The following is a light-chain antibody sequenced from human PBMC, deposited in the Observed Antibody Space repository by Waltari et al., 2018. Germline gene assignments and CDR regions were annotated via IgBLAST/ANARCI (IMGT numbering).Light chain of an antibody. V-gene: IGLV2-8*01. CDR3: SSYAGSNNWV. J-gene: IGLJ3*02. CDR2: EVS. CDR1: SSDVGAYDY. Sequence: QSALTQPPSASGSPGQSVTISCTGTSSDVGAYDYVSWYQHHPGKAPKLLNSEVSKRPAGVLDRFAGSRSGNTASLTGSGRQAEDEADYYCSSYAGSNNWVCGGGTKLTVL.